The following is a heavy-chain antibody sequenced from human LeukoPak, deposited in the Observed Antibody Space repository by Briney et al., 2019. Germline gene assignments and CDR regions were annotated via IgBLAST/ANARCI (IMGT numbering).Heavy chain of an antibody. J-gene: IGHJ5*02. V-gene: IGHV1-18*01. CDR1: GYTFTSYG. CDR2: ISAYNGNT. Sequence: ASVKVSCKASGYTFTSYGIIWVRQAPGQGLEWMGWISAYNGNTNYAQKLQGRVTMTTDTSTSTAYMELRSLRSDDTAVYYCARRYYYGSGTLNWFDPWGQGTLVTVSS. D-gene: IGHD3-10*01. CDR3: ARRYYYGSGTLNWFDP.